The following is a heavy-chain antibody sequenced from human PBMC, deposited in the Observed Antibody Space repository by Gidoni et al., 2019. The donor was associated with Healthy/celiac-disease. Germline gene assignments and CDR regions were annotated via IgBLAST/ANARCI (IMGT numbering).Heavy chain of an antibody. V-gene: IGHV2-26*01. CDR1: GFSPSTARMG. J-gene: IGHJ4*02. CDR3: ARHDSSGYVNY. Sequence: QVTLKESGPVLVKPTETLTLTCTVSGFSPSTARMGVSWIRQLPGKALEWLAHIFSNYEKTYITPLKSRLTISKDTSKSQVVLTMTNMDPVDTATYYCARHDSSGYVNYWGQGTLVTVSS. CDR2: IFSNYEK. D-gene: IGHD3-22*01.